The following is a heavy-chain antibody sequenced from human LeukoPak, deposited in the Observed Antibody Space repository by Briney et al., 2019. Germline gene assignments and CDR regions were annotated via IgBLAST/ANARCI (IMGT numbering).Heavy chain of an antibody. D-gene: IGHD2-2*02. CDR1: GGSISSYY. CDR3: AGIIVVVPAAILSYYYYMDV. Sequence: PSETLSLTCTVSGGSISSYYWSWIRQPPGKGLEWIGYIYYSGSTNYNPSLKSRVTISVDTSKNQFSLKLSSVTAADTAVYYCAGIIVVVPAAILSYYYYMDVWGKGTTVTVSS. CDR2: IYYSGST. V-gene: IGHV4-59*08. J-gene: IGHJ6*03.